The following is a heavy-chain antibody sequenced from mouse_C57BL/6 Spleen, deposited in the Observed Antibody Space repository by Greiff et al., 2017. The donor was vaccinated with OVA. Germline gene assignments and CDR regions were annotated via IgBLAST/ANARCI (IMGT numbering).Heavy chain of an antibody. CDR2: IYPGSGNT. CDR1: GYTFTDYY. V-gene: IGHV1-76*01. CDR3: AREEIYYDYDGYYAMDY. Sequence: QVQLQQSGAELVRPGASVKLSCKASGYTFTDYYINWVKQRPGQGLAWIARIYPGSGNTYYNEKFKGKATLTAEKSSSTAYMQLSSLTSEDSAVYFCAREEIYYDYDGYYAMDYWGQGTSVTVSS. J-gene: IGHJ4*01. D-gene: IGHD2-4*01.